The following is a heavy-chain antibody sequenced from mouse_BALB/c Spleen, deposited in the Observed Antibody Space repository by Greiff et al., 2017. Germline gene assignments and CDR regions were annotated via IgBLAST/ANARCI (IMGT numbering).Heavy chain of an antibody. Sequence: ESGPGLVKPSQSLSLTCTVTGYSITSDYAWNWIRQFPGNKLEWMGYISYSGSTSYNPSLKSRISITRDTSKNQFFLQLNSVTTEDTATYYCAITTAIYFDYWGQGTTLTVSS. V-gene: IGHV3-2*02. CDR2: ISYSGST. J-gene: IGHJ2*01. D-gene: IGHD1-2*01. CDR3: AITTAIYFDY. CDR1: GYSITSDYA.